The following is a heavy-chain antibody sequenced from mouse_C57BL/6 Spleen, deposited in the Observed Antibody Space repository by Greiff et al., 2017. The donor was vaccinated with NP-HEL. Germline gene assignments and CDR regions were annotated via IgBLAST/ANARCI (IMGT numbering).Heavy chain of an antibody. V-gene: IGHV1-72*01. Sequence: QVQLQQPGAELVKPGASVKLSCKASGYTFTSYWMHWVKQRPGRGLEWIGRIDPNSGGPKYNEKFKSKATLTVDKPSSTAYMQLSSLTSEDSAVYYCARSRTTVVAEDFDYWGQGTTLTVSS. CDR3: ARSRTTVVAEDFDY. J-gene: IGHJ2*01. CDR1: GYTFTSYW. CDR2: IDPNSGGP. D-gene: IGHD1-1*01.